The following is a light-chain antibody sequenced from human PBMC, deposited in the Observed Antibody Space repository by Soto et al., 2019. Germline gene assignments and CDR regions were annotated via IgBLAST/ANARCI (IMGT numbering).Light chain of an antibody. V-gene: IGKV1-39*01. J-gene: IGKJ1*01. CDR3: QQNYNALWT. CDR2: AAS. CDR1: QSISNY. Sequence: DIQMTQSPSSLSASVGDRVTITCRASQSISNYLNWYQQKPGKAPKLLIYAASSLQSGVPSRFSGSGSGTDFTLTISSLQPEDFATYYCQQNYNALWTFGQGTKVDI.